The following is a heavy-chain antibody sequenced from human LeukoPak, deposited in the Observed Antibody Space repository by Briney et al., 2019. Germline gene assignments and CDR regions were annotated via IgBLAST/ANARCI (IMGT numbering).Heavy chain of an antibody. J-gene: IGHJ5*02. CDR1: VYSPTDLA. V-gene: IGHV1-24*01. D-gene: IGHD3-10*01. Sequence: SVKVSCKFSVYSPTDLAIQCVRQAPLTWRERIGGFYPLECETIYAQKFQGRVTMTEDTSTGTAYMELSSLRSEATVMYYCATVIDGHMVRGIIIEGYWFDPWGQGTLVTVSS. CDR3: ATVIDGHMVRGIIIEGYWFDP. CDR2: FYPLECET.